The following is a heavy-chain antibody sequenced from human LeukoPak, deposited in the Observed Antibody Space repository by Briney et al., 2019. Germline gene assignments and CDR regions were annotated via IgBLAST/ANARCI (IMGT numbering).Heavy chain of an antibody. V-gene: IGHV3-21*06. J-gene: IGHJ5*02. D-gene: IGHD4-23*01. Sequence: GGSLRLSCAASGFTFSRYSMNWVRQAPGKGLEWVSYISSAGSYIHYADSVKGRFTISRDNTKNSLYLQMDSLAAEDTAIYYCECPPGASNSAPWGQGTLVIVSS. CDR3: ECPPGASNSAP. CDR1: GFTFSRYS. CDR2: ISSAGSYI.